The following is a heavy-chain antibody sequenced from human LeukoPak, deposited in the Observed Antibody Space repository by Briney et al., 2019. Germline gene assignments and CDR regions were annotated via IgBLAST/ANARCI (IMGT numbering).Heavy chain of an antibody. Sequence: PSETLSLTCTVSGGSISSHYWSWIRQPPGKGLEWIGYIYYSGSTNYNPSLKSRVTISVDTSKNQFSLKLSSVTAADAAVYYCARAGYSYGTGYYFDYWGRGALVTVSS. V-gene: IGHV4-59*11. CDR1: GGSISSHY. J-gene: IGHJ4*02. CDR3: ARAGYSYGTGYYFDY. D-gene: IGHD5-18*01. CDR2: IYYSGST.